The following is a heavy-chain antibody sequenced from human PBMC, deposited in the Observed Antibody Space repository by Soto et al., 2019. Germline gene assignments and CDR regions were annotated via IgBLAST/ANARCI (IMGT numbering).Heavy chain of an antibody. CDR3: EREGGDV. CDR1: GFTVSSNY. D-gene: IGHD3-16*01. Sequence: EVQLVESGGGLIQPGGSLRLSCAASGFTVSSNYMSWVRQAPGKGLAWVSVIYSGGSTYYADSVKGRFTISRDNPKSTLYLQRNSLRAESTAVYYCEREGGDVWGQGTTVTVSS. J-gene: IGHJ6*02. V-gene: IGHV3-53*01. CDR2: IYSGGST.